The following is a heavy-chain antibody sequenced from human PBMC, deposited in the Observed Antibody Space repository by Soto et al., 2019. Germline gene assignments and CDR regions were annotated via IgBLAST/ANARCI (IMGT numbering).Heavy chain of an antibody. D-gene: IGHD3-3*01. V-gene: IGHV4-59*01. CDR1: GVSISGFY. CDR2: IYYSGST. J-gene: IGHJ4*02. CDR3: ARGHLWLED. Sequence: PSETLSLTCALSGVSISGFYWSWIRQPPGKGLEYIGYIYYSGSTYYNPSLKSRATVSLDSSKNQFSLKLTSVTAADTAIYYCARGHLWLEDWAQGTLVTVSS.